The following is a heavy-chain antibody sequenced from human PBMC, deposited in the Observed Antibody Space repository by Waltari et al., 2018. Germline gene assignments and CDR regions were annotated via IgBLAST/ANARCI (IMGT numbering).Heavy chain of an antibody. CDR3: ARHIDEGNNWFHDAFDI. V-gene: IGHV4-61*09. Sequence: QVQLQESGPGLVKPSQTLSLTCPVSGGSISSGNYYWSWIRQPAGKGLEWIGYIYASGSTNYNPSLKSRVTISVDTSKNHFSLNLTSVTVADTAIYFCARHIDEGNNWFHDAFDIWGQGTMVTVSS. CDR2: IYASGST. CDR1: GGSISSGNYY. J-gene: IGHJ3*02. D-gene: IGHD1-20*01.